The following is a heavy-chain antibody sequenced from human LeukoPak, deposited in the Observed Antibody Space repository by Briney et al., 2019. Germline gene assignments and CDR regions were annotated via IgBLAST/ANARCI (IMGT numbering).Heavy chain of an antibody. CDR1: GFTFSSYA. CDR2: IRYDGRNK. Sequence: GGSLRLSCAASGFTFSSYAMHWVRQAPGKGLEWVALIRYDGRNKYYADSVKGRFIISRDNSKNTLYLQMNSLRAEDTAVYYCARRAGSYSHSYDYWGQGTLVTVSS. V-gene: IGHV3-33*01. D-gene: IGHD2-15*01. CDR3: ARRAGSYSHSYDY. J-gene: IGHJ4*02.